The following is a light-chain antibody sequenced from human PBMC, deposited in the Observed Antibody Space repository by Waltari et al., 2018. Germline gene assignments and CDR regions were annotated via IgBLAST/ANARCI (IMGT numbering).Light chain of an antibody. V-gene: IGKV3-20*01. Sequence: EIVLTQSPGTLSVSPGERATLSCRARQSVSSSYLAWYQQKPGQAPRLLIYGASSRATGIPDRFSGSGAETDFTLTISRLEPEDFAVYYCQQYGSSPRFGGGTKVEIK. CDR2: GAS. CDR1: QSVSSSY. CDR3: QQYGSSPR. J-gene: IGKJ4*01.